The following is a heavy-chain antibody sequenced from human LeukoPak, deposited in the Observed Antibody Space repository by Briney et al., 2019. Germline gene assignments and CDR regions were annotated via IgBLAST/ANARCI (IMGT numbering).Heavy chain of an antibody. J-gene: IGHJ3*02. V-gene: IGHV4-38-2*02. CDR3: ARDPWVAATPDAFDI. CDR1: GYSISSGYY. Sequence: SETLSLTRTVSGYSISSGYYWGWIRQPPGKGLEWIGSIYHSGSTYYNPSLKSRVTISVDTSKNQFSLKLSSVTAADTAVYYCARDPWVAATPDAFDIWGQGTMVTVSS. D-gene: IGHD2-15*01. CDR2: IYHSGST.